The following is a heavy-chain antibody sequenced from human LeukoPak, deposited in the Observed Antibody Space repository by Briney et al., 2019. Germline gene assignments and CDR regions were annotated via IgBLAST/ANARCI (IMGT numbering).Heavy chain of an antibody. CDR2: IYYSGST. D-gene: IGHD1-26*01. Sequence: PSETLSLTCTVSGGSINNYYWSWIRQPPGKGLEWIGFIYYSGSTNYNPSLKSRVTISVDTSKNQFSLKLTSVTAADTAVYYCARLRGCTTTTIQVTSFDAGSEATLVTVSS. J-gene: IGHJ5*02. CDR3: ARLRGCTTTTIQVTSFDA. CDR1: GGSINNYY. V-gene: IGHV4-59*03.